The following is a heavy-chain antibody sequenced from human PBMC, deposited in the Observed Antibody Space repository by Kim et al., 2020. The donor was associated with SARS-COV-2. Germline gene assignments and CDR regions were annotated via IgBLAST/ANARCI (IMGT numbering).Heavy chain of an antibody. Sequence: GESLKISCKGSGYSFTSYWIIWVRHMPGKGLEWMVRIDPSDSYTNYSPSFQGHVTISADKSISTAYLQWSSLKASDTAMYYCARFSYSSSWYSRWFDYCGQGTLVTVSS. CDR2: IDPSDSYT. CDR3: ARFSYSSSWYSRWFDY. D-gene: IGHD6-13*01. CDR1: GYSFTSYW. J-gene: IGHJ5*01. V-gene: IGHV5-10-1*01.